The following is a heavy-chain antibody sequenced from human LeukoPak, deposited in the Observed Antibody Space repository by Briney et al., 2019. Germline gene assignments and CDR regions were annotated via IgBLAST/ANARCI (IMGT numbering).Heavy chain of an antibody. V-gene: IGHV1-3*04. CDR3: ARVRGVTLDY. CDR2: INTGNDDT. D-gene: IGHD3-10*01. Sequence: ASVKVSCKASGHTFTSYSMHWVRQAPGQRLEWMGWINTGNDDTKYSQNFQGRVTITRDTSASTAYMELSNLRSEDTAVYYCARVRGVTLDYWGQGTLVTVSS. CDR1: GHTFTSYS. J-gene: IGHJ4*02.